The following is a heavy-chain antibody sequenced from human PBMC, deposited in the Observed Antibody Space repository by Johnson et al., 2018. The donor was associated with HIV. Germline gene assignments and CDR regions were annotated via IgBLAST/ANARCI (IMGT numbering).Heavy chain of an antibody. J-gene: IGHJ3*02. CDR1: GFTFKDHY. V-gene: IGHV3-11*04. D-gene: IGHD6-13*01. Sequence: QVQLVESGGGLVKPGGSLRLSCVASGFTFKDHYMSWIRQAPGKGLEWVSYISSSESSIYYADSVKGRFTNSRDNAKNSLYLQMNSLRAEDKAVYYCARGEDSSSWSVGAFDIWGQGTMVTVSS. CDR3: ARGEDSSSWSVGAFDI. CDR2: ISSSESSI.